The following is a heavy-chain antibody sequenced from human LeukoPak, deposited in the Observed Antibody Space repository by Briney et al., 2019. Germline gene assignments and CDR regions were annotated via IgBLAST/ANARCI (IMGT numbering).Heavy chain of an antibody. D-gene: IGHD6-13*01. V-gene: IGHV1-2*02. J-gene: IGHJ4*02. Sequence: ASVKVSFTSSVYTFTGYYMHWVRQPPGQGLEWMGWINPNSGDTHYAQKFQGRVTMTRDTSISTAYMELSRLRSDDTAVYYCARVSTYSTSWYDLDYWGQGTLVTVSS. CDR2: INPNSGDT. CDR3: ARVSTYSTSWYDLDY. CDR1: VYTFTGYY.